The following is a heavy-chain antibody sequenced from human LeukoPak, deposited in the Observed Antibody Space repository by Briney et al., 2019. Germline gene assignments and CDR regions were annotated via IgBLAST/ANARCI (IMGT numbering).Heavy chain of an antibody. D-gene: IGHD6-13*01. J-gene: IGHJ6*03. CDR2: ISSYNGNT. CDR1: GYTFTNYG. V-gene: IGHV1-18*01. Sequence: ASVKVSCKASGYTFTNYGISWVRQAPGQGLEWLGWISSYNGNTNYAQELQGRVTMTTDTSTSTAYMELRSLRSDDTAVYYCASCSEGIAAAGFLYYYYMDVWGKGTTVTVSS. CDR3: ASCSEGIAAAGFLYYYYMDV.